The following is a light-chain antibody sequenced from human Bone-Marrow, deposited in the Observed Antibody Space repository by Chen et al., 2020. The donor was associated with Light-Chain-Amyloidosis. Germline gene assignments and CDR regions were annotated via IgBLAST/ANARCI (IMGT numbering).Light chain of an antibody. J-gene: IGLJ2*01. CDR3: QSADSSGTYEVI. CDR1: DLPTKY. CDR2: RDT. Sequence: SYELPQPPSVSVSPGKTARITCSGDDLPTKYAYWYQQKPGKAPVLVIHRDTERPSGISERFSGSSSGTTATLTISGVQAEAEADYHCQSADSSGTYEVIFGGGTKLTVL. V-gene: IGLV3-25*03.